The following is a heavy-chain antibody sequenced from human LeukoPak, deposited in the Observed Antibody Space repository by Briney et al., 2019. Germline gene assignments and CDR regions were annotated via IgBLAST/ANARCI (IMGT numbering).Heavy chain of an antibody. D-gene: IGHD3-22*01. Sequence: ASQTLSLTRTVSGGSISSGGYYWSWIRQHPGKGLEWIGYIYYSGSTYYNPSLKSRVTISVDTSKNQFSLKLSSVTAADTAVYYCARDHYDSSGYGQLDYWGQGTLVTVSS. CDR1: GGSISSGGYY. CDR3: ARDHYDSSGYGQLDY. J-gene: IGHJ4*02. CDR2: IYYSGST. V-gene: IGHV4-31*03.